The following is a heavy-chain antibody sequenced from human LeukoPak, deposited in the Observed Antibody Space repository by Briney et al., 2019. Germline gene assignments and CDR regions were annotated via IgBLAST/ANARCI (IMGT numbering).Heavy chain of an antibody. CDR2: ISSSGSTI. V-gene: IGHV3-48*01. D-gene: IGHD6-13*01. J-gene: IGHJ4*02. Sequence: GGSLRLSCAVSGITLSNYGMSWVRQAPGKGLEWVSYISSSGSTIYYADSVKGRFTISRDNSKNTLYLQMNSLRAEDTAVYYCATPKDKQDYWGQGTLVTVSS. CDR1: GITLSNYG. CDR3: ATPKDKQDY.